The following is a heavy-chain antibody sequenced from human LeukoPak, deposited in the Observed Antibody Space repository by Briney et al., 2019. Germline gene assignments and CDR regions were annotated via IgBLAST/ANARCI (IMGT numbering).Heavy chain of an antibody. V-gene: IGHV4-39*01. CDR2: IYYNGNT. CDR3: TRQGDGGRAFDY. CDR1: GGSISSSSYN. D-gene: IGHD4-23*01. J-gene: IGHJ4*02. Sequence: SETLSLTCTASGGSISSSSYNWGWIRQTPGKGLEWIGTIYYNGNTYYNASLKSRVSISGDTSNSQFSLRLTSVTATDTAVYYCTRQGDGGRAFDYWGQGILVTVSS.